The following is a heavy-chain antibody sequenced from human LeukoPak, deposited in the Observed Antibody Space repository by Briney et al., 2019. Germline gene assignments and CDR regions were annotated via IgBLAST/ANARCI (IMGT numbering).Heavy chain of an antibody. CDR3: ARVVASTSIDS. Sequence: SETLSLTCIVSGYSIISDYFWGWVRQPPGKGPEWIGSIFHSGSVYYNPSLKSRVTISIDPSKNRFSLKLTSVTAADTAIYYCARVVASTSIDSWGQGTLVTVSS. V-gene: IGHV4-38-2*02. CDR2: IFHSGSV. D-gene: IGHD2-15*01. CDR1: GYSIISDYF. J-gene: IGHJ4*02.